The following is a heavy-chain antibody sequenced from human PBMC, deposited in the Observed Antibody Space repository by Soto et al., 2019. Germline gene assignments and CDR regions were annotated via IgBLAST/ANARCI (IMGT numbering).Heavy chain of an antibody. CDR2: MNPNTGNM. J-gene: IGHJ4*02. Sequence: ASVKVSCKAYGYTFIDFDINWVRQAAGQGLEWMGWMNPNTGNMAYAQKFQGRLTLTRDTSISAAYMDLSSLTSEDTAVYYCARGFSSYSDFWAQGTLVTVSS. CDR1: GYTFIDFD. V-gene: IGHV1-8*01. D-gene: IGHD6-13*01. CDR3: ARGFSSYSDF.